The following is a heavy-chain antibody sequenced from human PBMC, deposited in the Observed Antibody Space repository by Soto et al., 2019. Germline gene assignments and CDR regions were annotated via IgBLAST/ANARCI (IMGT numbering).Heavy chain of an antibody. V-gene: IGHV4-4*07. Sequence: SETLSLTCTVSGGSINTFYWSWVRQPAGKGLEWIGRIFSSGSTSFNSSLESRVAMSVDTSKNHFSLNLSSVTAADMAVYYCAREGSYSAYNFAHGIQLWSFDFWGQGALVTVSS. D-gene: IGHD5-12*01. CDR3: AREGSYSAYNFAHGIQLWSFDF. J-gene: IGHJ4*02. CDR1: GGSINTFY. CDR2: IFSSGST.